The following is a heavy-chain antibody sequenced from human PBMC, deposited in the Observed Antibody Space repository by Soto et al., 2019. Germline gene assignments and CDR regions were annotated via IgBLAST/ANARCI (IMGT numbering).Heavy chain of an antibody. CDR1: GYTFTSYG. J-gene: IGHJ4*02. D-gene: IGHD6-13*01. Sequence: ASVKVSCKASGYTFTSYGISWVRQAPGQGLEWMGWISAYNGNANYAQKFQGRVTMTTDKSTSTAYMELSSLRSEDTAVYYCAANSGYFDYWGQGTLVTVSS. CDR3: AANSGYFDY. CDR2: ISAYNGNA. V-gene: IGHV1-18*01.